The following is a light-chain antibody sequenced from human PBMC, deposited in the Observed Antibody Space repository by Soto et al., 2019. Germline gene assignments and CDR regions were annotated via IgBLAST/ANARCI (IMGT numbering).Light chain of an antibody. CDR2: DAS. Sequence: DIQMTQSPSSLSASVGDRVTITCQASQDVSNYLNWYQQKPGKAPKLLIYDASNLETGVPSRFSGSGSGKDFTFTISSLQPEDIATYYCQQYDNLRPVFGPGTKVDIK. J-gene: IGKJ3*01. V-gene: IGKV1-33*01. CDR3: QQYDNLRPV. CDR1: QDVSNY.